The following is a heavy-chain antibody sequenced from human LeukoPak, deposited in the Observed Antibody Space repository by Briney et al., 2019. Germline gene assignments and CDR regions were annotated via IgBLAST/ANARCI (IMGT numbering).Heavy chain of an antibody. Sequence: SETLSLTCTVSGGSISSSSYYWGWIRQPPGKGLEWIGGLYYRGSPYYNPSLKSRVTISVDMSKNQFSLKLNSVTAADTAVYYCARYSGYGPVDYWGQGTLVAVSS. CDR2: LYYRGSP. V-gene: IGHV4-39*01. CDR1: GGSISSSSYY. D-gene: IGHD5-12*01. CDR3: ARYSGYGPVDY. J-gene: IGHJ4*02.